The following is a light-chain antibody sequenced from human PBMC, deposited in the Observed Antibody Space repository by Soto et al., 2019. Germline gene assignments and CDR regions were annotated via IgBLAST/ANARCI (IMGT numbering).Light chain of an antibody. V-gene: IGLV2-14*01. CDR3: SSFTTRSTYVV. CDR2: EVS. Sequence: QSALTQPASVSGSPGQSITISCTGTSSDVGAYNYVSWYQQHPGKAPKLMIYEVSYRPSGVSDRFSGSRSGNTASLTISGLQAEDESDYYCSSFTTRSTYVVLGGGTKLTVL. J-gene: IGLJ2*01. CDR1: SSDVGAYNY.